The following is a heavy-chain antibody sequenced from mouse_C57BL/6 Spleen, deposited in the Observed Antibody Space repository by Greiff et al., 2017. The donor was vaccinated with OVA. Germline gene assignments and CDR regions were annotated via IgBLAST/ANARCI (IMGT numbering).Heavy chain of an antibody. Sequence: QVQLQQPGAELVKPGASVKMSCKASGYTFTSYWITWVKQRPGQGLEWIGDIYPGSGGTNYNEKFKSKATLTVATSSSTAYMQLSSLTSEDTAVYYSARYDYSNLVGYFDVWGTGTTVTVAS. V-gene: IGHV1-55*01. CDR1: GYTFTSYW. CDR3: ARYDYSNLVGYFDV. J-gene: IGHJ1*03. CDR2: IYPGSGGT. D-gene: IGHD2-5*01.